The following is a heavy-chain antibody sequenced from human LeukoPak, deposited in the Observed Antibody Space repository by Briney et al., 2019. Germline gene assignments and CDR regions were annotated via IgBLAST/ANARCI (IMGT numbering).Heavy chain of an antibody. CDR2: MNPNSGNT. V-gene: IGHV1-8*01. CDR3: ASTRTVTTSYFDY. Sequence: ASVKVSCKASGYTFTSYDINWVRQATGQGLEWMGWMNPNSGNTGYAQKFQGRVTMTKNTSISTAYMELSSLRSEDTAVYYCASTRTVTTSYFDYWGQGTLVTVSS. D-gene: IGHD4-17*01. CDR1: GYTFTSYD. J-gene: IGHJ4*02.